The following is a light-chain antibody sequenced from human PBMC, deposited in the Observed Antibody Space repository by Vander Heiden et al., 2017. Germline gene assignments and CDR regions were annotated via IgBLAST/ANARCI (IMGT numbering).Light chain of an antibody. CDR1: KLGYKY. Sequence: SYDLSQPPSVSVFPGQPASIACSGEKLGYKYTSWYQQKPGQSPVLVIYQDKKRPSGIPERFSGSSSGNTATLTISGTQAIDEADYYCQAWDSNNYVFGTGTKVTVL. J-gene: IGLJ1*01. V-gene: IGLV3-1*01. CDR2: QDK. CDR3: QAWDSNNYV.